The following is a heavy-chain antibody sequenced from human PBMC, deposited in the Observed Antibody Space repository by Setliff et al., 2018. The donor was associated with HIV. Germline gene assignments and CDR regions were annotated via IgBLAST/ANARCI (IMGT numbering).Heavy chain of an antibody. J-gene: IGHJ5*01. Sequence: PGGSLRLSCAVSGLTFSRYGFHWVHQVPGKGLDWVTFIQYDESNKYYGDSVRGRFTISRDNSKNTLYLQMNSLRAEDTAVYYCARGWFDSWGQGTLVTVSS. V-gene: IGHV3-30*02. CDR2: IQYDESNK. CDR1: GLTFSRYG. CDR3: ARGWFDS.